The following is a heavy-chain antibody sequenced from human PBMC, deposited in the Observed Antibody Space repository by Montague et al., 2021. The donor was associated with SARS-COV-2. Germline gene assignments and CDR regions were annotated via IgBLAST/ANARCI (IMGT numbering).Heavy chain of an antibody. CDR1: GFTFSSYA. D-gene: IGHD6-13*01. J-gene: IGHJ6*02. CDR2: ISGSGGST. CDR3: AKVGSSWYHGNYYGMDV. Sequence: SLRLSCAASGFTFSSYAMSWVRQAPGKGLGWVSAISGSGGSTYYADSVKGRFTISRDNSKNTLYLQMNSLRAEDTAVYYCAKVGSSWYHGNYYGMDVWGQGTPVTVSS. V-gene: IGHV3-23*01.